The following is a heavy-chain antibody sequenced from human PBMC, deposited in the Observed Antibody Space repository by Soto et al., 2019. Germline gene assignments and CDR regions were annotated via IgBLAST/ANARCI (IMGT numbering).Heavy chain of an antibody. CDR1: GYTFTNYG. D-gene: IGHD3-10*01. CDR3: ARGVGSGSYYNQYNWFDP. J-gene: IGHJ5*02. V-gene: IGHV1-18*01. Sequence: QVQLVQSGAEVKKPGASVKVACKASGYTFTNYGISWVRQAPGQGLEWMGWISAYNGNTKYAQKLQGRVTMTTDTSTSTAYMELRSLRSDDTAVYYCARGVGSGSYYNQYNWFDPWGQGTLVTVSS. CDR2: ISAYNGNT.